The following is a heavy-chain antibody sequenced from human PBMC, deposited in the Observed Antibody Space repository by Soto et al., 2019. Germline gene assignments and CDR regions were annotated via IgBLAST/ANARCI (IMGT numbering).Heavy chain of an antibody. CDR3: AREKGAYSGSYYGWLRYFDY. CDR2: INHSGST. V-gene: IGHV4-34*01. Sequence: PSETLSLTCAVYGGSFSGYYWSWIRQPPGKGLEWIGEINHSGSTNYNPSLKSRVTISVDTSKNQFSLKLSSVTAADTAVYYCAREKGAYSGSYYGWLRYFDYWGQGTLVTVSS. J-gene: IGHJ4*02. D-gene: IGHD1-26*01. CDR1: GGSFSGYY.